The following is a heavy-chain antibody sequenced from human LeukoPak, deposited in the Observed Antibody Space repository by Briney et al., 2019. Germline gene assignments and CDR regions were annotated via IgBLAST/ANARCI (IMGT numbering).Heavy chain of an antibody. J-gene: IGHJ4*02. CDR2: IYHSGST. Sequence: SGTLSLTCAVSGGSISSSNWWSWVRQPPGKGLEWMGEIYHSGSTNYNPSLKSRVTTSVDKSKNQFSLKLSSVTAADTAVYYCARSIAAAGTVFDYWGQGTLVTVSS. CDR1: GGSISSSNW. D-gene: IGHD6-13*01. CDR3: ARSIAAAGTVFDY. V-gene: IGHV4-4*02.